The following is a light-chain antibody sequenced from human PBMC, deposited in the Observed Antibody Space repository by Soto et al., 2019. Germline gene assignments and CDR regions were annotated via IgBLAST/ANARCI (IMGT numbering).Light chain of an antibody. CDR3: QQRSDSIT. CDR2: DAS. Sequence: SCWASHSVSTHLAWFQQRPGQTPRLLIYDASTRAPGIPARFSGRGSGADFTLTISSLEPEDFAVYYCQQRSDSITFGQGTRLEIK. V-gene: IGKV3-11*01. J-gene: IGKJ5*01. CDR1: HSVSTH.